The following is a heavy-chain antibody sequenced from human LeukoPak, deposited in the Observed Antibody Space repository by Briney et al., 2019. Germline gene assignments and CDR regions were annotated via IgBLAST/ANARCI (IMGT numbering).Heavy chain of an antibody. D-gene: IGHD1-14*01. V-gene: IGHV3-13*01. J-gene: IGHJ6*02. CDR2: IGTAGDT. Sequence: GGSLRLSCAASGFTFSSYDMHWVRQATGKGLEWVSAIGTAGDTYYPGSVKGRFTISRENAKNSLYLQMNSLRAGDTAVYYCARSLAKGLHNPAYYYGMDVWGQGTTVTVSS. CDR3: ARSLAKGLHNPAYYYGMDV. CDR1: GFTFSSYD.